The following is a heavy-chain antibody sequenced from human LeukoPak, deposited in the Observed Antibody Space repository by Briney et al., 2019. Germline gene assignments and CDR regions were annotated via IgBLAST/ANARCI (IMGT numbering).Heavy chain of an antibody. CDR2: ISGSGGST. Sequence: GGSLRLSCAASGFTFSSYAMSWVRQAPGKGLEWVSSISGSGGSTYYADSVKGRFTISRDNSKNTLYLQMNSLRAEDTAVYYCAKESSGFTMIVVVISPFDYWGQGTLVTVSS. D-gene: IGHD3-22*01. CDR3: AKESSGFTMIVVVISPFDY. V-gene: IGHV3-23*01. CDR1: GFTFSSYA. J-gene: IGHJ4*02.